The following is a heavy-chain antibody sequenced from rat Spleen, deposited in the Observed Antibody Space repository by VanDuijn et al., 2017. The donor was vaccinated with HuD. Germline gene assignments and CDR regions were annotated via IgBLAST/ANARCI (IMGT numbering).Heavy chain of an antibody. J-gene: IGHJ2*01. CDR2: ISPSGGST. V-gene: IGHV5-7*01. Sequence: EVQLVESGGGSVQPGRSLKLSCAASGFTFSDYSMAWVRQAPKKGPEWVATISPSGGSTYYRDSVKGRFTISRDNVKSILYLQMDSLRSEDTATYYCARLGTEGPYYWGQGVMVTVSS. D-gene: IGHD1-11*01. CDR1: GFTFSDYS. CDR3: ARLGTEGPYY.